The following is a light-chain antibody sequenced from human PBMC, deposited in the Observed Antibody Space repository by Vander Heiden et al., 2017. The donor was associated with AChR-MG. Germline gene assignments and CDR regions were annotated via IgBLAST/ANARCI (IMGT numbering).Light chain of an antibody. J-gene: IGLJ2*01. V-gene: IGLV2-14*01. CDR3: SSYTSSSTRL. Sequence: QSALTQPASVSGSPGQSITISCTGTRSDVGGYNYVSWYQQYPGKAPKLMIYDVTDRPSGVSNRFSGSKSGNTASLTISGLQAEDEADYYCSSYTSSSTRLFGGGTKLTVL. CDR1: RSDVGGYNY. CDR2: DVT.